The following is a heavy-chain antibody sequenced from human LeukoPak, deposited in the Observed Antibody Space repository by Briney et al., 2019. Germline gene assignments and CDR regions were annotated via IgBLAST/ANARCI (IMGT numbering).Heavy chain of an antibody. D-gene: IGHD6-6*01. CDR2: INPNSGGT. CDR3: ARGRAARPDDTFDI. Sequence: ASVKVSCKASGYTFTGSYMHWVRQAPGQGLEWMGWINPNSGGTNYAQKFQGRVTMTRDTSISTAYMELSRLRSDDTAVYYCARGRAARPDDTFDIWGQGTMVTVSS. V-gene: IGHV1-2*02. CDR1: GYTFTGSY. J-gene: IGHJ3*02.